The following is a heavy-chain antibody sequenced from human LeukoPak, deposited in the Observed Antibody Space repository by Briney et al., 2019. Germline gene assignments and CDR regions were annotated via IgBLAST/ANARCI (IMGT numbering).Heavy chain of an antibody. Sequence: VXQXXGXXXXWVSGISWNSGSIGYADSVKGRFTISRDNAKNSLYLQMNSLRAEDTALYYCAKDMGYCSSTSCIDYYYYYGMDVWGQGTTVTVSS. CDR2: ISWNSGSI. V-gene: IGHV3-9*01. J-gene: IGHJ6*02. CDR3: AKDMGYCSSTSCIDYYYYYGMDV. D-gene: IGHD2-2*01.